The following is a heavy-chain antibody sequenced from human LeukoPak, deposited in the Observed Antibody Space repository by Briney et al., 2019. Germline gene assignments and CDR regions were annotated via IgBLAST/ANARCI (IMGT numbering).Heavy chain of an antibody. CDR1: GYTFTSYD. J-gene: IGHJ4*02. D-gene: IGHD2-2*01. V-gene: IGHV1-8*03. CDR2: MNPNSGNT. CDR3: ARVPVYCSSTSCYEGGHFDY. Sequence: ASVKVSCKASGYTFTSYDINWVRQATGQGLEWMGWMNPNSGNTGYAQKFQGRVTVTRNTSISTAYMELSSLRSEDTAVYYRARVPVYCSSTSCYEGGHFDYWGQGTLVTVSS.